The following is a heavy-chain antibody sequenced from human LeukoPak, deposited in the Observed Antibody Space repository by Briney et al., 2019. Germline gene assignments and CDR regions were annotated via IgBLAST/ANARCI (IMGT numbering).Heavy chain of an antibody. J-gene: IGHJ6*03. Sequence: ASVKVSCKASGYTFTGYYMHWVRQAPGQGLEWMGWINPNSGGTNYAQKFQGRVTMTRDTSISTAYMELSRLRSDDTAVYYCARDQDTAYRGEGYYYMDVWGKGTTVTVSS. CDR1: GYTFTGYY. V-gene: IGHV1-2*02. D-gene: IGHD5-18*01. CDR2: INPNSGGT. CDR3: ARDQDTAYRGEGYYYMDV.